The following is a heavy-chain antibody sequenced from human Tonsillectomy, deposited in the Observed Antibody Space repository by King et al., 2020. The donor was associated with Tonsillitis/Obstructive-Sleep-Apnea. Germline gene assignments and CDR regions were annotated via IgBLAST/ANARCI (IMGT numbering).Heavy chain of an antibody. CDR2: ISGSGGST. D-gene: IGHD2-15*01. CDR1: GFTFSSYA. Sequence: QLVESGGGLVQPGGSLRLSCAASGFTFSSYAMSWVRQAPGKGLEWVSAISGSGGSTYYADSVKGRFTISRDNSKNTLYLQMNSLRAEDTAVYYCAKDLPLGYCSGGSCYPDYWGQGTLVTVSS. J-gene: IGHJ4*02. V-gene: IGHV3-23*04. CDR3: AKDLPLGYCSGGSCYPDY.